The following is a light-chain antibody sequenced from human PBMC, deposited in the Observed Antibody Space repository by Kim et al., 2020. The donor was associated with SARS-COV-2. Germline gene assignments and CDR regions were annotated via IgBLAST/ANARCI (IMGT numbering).Light chain of an antibody. V-gene: IGLV2-14*03. CDR1: SGDIGNSNS. CDR2: DVR. CDR3: CSTSNTLDYV. J-gene: IGLJ6*01. Sequence: QSALTQPVSMSGSPGQSITISCSGTSGDIGNSNSVSWYQQHSGEAPRLIIYDVRDRPSGVSARFSGSKSANMASLTISGLRSEDEADYYCCSTSNTLDYVFGRGTKVTVL.